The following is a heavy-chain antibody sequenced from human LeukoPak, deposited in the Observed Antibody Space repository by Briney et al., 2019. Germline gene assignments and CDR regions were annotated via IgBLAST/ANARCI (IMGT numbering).Heavy chain of an antibody. CDR2: IYYSGST. J-gene: IGHJ4*02. CDR1: GGSISSSSYY. CDR3: ARQLAAAGNY. Sequence: SETLSLTCTVSGGSISSSSYYWGWIRQPPGKGLEWIGNIYYSGSTYYNPSLESRVTISVDTSKNQFSLKLSSVTAADTAVYYCARQLAAAGNYWGQGTLVTVSS. V-gene: IGHV4-39*01. D-gene: IGHD6-13*01.